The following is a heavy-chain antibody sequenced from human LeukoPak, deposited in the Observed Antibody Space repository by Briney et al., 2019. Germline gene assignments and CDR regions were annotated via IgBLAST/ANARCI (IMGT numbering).Heavy chain of an antibody. Sequence: GGSLRLSCTASEFTFSTYSMNWVRQAPGKGLVWLSYISSSSSTIYYADSVKGRFTNSRDNAKNSLYLQMNSLRAEDTAVYYCARVGYGDSLDSWGQGTLVTVSS. CDR3: ARVGYGDSLDS. D-gene: IGHD4-17*01. J-gene: IGHJ5*01. CDR2: ISSSSSTI. CDR1: EFTFSTYS. V-gene: IGHV3-48*01.